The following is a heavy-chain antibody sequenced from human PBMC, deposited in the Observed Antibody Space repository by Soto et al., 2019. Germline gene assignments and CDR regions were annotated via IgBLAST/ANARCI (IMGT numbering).Heavy chain of an antibody. D-gene: IGHD6-13*01. J-gene: IGHJ6*02. CDR1: GCTFRSYG. CDR3: ARDRIRNSSTWGYYYYGMDV. V-gene: IGHV3-33*01. CDR2: IWYDGSNK. Sequence: GGSLRLSWAASGCTFRSYGMHWVRQAPGKGLEWVAVIWYDGSNKYYADSVKGRFTISRDNSKNTLYLQMNSLRAEDTAVYYCARDRIRNSSTWGYYYYGMDVWGQGTTVTVSS.